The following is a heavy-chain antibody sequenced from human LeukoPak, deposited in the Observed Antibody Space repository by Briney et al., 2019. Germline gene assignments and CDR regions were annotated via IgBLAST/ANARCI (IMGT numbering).Heavy chain of an antibody. V-gene: IGHV4-39*01. CDR3: ARGGLTARNYYFDY. J-gene: IGHJ4*02. D-gene: IGHD1-14*01. Sequence: PSETLSLTCTVSGGSISSSSYYWGWIRQPLGKGLEWIGSIYYSGSTYYNPSLKSRVTISVDTSKNQSSLKLSSVTAADTAVYYCARGGLTARNYYFDYWGQGTLVTVSS. CDR1: GGSISSSSYY. CDR2: IYYSGST.